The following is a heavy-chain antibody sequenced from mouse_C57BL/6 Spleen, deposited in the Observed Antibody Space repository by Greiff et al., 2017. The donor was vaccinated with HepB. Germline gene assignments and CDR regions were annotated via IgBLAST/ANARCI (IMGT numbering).Heavy chain of an antibody. Sequence: QVQLQQPGTELVKPGASVKLSCKASGYTFTSYWMHWVKQRPGQGLEWIGNINPSNGGTNYNEKFKSKATLTVDKSSSTAYMQLSSLTSEDSAVYYCARESNWDKYYDAMDYWGQGTSVTVSS. CDR1: GYTFTSYW. V-gene: IGHV1-53*01. D-gene: IGHD4-1*01. CDR3: ARESNWDKYYDAMDY. CDR2: INPSNGGT. J-gene: IGHJ4*01.